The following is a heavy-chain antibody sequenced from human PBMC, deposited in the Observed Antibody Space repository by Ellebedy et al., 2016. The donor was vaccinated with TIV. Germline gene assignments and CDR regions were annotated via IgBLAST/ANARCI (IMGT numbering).Heavy chain of an antibody. CDR1: GYTFTSYD. CDR2: MNPNSGNT. V-gene: IGHV1-8*01. D-gene: IGHD3-9*01. CDR3: ARRDILTGGQYYYYYYGMDV. Sequence: ASVKVSXXASGYTFTSYDINWVRQATGQGLEWMGWMNPNSGNTGYAQKFQGRVTMTRNTSISTAYMELSSLRSEDTAVYYCARRDILTGGQYYYYYYGMDVWGQGTTVTVSS. J-gene: IGHJ6*02.